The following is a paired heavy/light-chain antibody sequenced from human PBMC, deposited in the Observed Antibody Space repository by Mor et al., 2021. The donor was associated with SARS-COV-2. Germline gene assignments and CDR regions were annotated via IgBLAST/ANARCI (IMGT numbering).Heavy chain of an antibody. CDR2: INHSGSS. CDR1: GESFSNYY. J-gene: IGHJ2*01. CDR3: ARLWGSLYWYFDL. D-gene: IGHD3-16*01. V-gene: IGHV4-34*02. Sequence: QVQLQQWGAGLLKPSETLSLTCAVYGESFSNYYWSWIRQPPGKGLEWIGEINHSGSSNYNPSLKSRVTISVDTSKIQFSLKLSSVTAADTAVYYCARLWGSLYWYFDLWGRGTLVTVSS.
Light chain of an antibody. CDR2: GAS. J-gene: IGKJ2*01. CDR3: QQFNNWPPMYT. CDR1: QSVNSN. Sequence: EIVMTQSPATLSVSPGERATLSCRASQSVNSNLAWYQQKPGQAPRLLIYGASTRATGIPARFSGSGSGTEFTLTISSLQSEDFAVYYCQQFNNWPPMYTFGQGTKLEIK. V-gene: IGKV3-15*01.